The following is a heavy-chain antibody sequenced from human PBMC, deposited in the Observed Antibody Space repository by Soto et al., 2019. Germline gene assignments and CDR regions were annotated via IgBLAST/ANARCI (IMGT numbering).Heavy chain of an antibody. V-gene: IGHV1-69*01. CDR2: IIPIFGTA. Sequence: QVQLVQSGAEVKKPGSSVKVSCKASGGTFSSYAISWVRQAPGHGLEWMGGIIPIFGTANYAQKFQGRVTITADESTSTAYMELSSLRSEDTAVYYCARGGYYYDSSGYYRRGARASEYFQHWGQGTLVTVSS. CDR3: ARGGYYYDSSGYYRRGARASEYFQH. J-gene: IGHJ1*01. CDR1: GGTFSSYA. D-gene: IGHD3-22*01.